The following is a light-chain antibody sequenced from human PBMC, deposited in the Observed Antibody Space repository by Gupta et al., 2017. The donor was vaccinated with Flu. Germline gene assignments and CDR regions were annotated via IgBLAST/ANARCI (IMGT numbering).Light chain of an antibody. J-gene: IGKJ2*01. CDR2: KAS. Sequence: PPTLSASVGDRVTITCRASQSINSWLVWYQQKPGKAPKLLIYKASSLESGVPSRFSGSGSGTEFTLTISSLQPDDFATYYCQQFRSYPYTFGQGTKLEIK. V-gene: IGKV1-5*03. CDR1: QSINSW. CDR3: QQFRSYPYT.